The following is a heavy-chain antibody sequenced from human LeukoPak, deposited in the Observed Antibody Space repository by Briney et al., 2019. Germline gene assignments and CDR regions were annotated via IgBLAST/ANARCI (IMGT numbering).Heavy chain of an antibody. CDR3: ARRGVTSSPLDY. CDR1: GYSFTRYW. J-gene: IGHJ4*02. D-gene: IGHD3-10*01. V-gene: IGHV5-51*01. Sequence: PGESLKISCQGSGYSFTRYWIGWVCQMPGKGLEWMGAVYPGDSDVRYGPSFQGQVTISVDTSINTAYLQWSSLKASDTAIYYCARRGVTSSPLDYWGQGTLVTVSS. CDR2: VYPGDSDV.